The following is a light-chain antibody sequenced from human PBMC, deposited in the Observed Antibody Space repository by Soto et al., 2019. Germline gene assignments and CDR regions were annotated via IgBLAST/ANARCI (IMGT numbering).Light chain of an antibody. CDR3: SSYAGSNKGV. J-gene: IGLJ2*01. V-gene: IGLV2-8*01. CDR2: EVS. CDR1: SSDVGGFNY. Sequence: QSALTRPPSASGSPGQSVTISCTGTSSDVGGFNYVSWYQHHPGKAPKLMIYEVSKRPSGVPDRFSGSKSGNTASLTVSGLQAEDEADYYCSSYAGSNKGVFGGGTKLTVL.